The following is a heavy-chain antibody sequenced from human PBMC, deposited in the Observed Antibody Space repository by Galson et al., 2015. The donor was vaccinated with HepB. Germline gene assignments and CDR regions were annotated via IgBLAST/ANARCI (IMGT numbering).Heavy chain of an antibody. Sequence: SLRLSCAASGFTFSSYGMHWVRQAPGKGLEWVAVISYDGRNKYYADSVKGRFTISRDNSKNTLYLQMNSLRAEDTAVYYCAKGRSEYCSSTSCYFDYWGQGTLVTVSS. D-gene: IGHD2-2*01. CDR2: ISYDGRNK. CDR1: GFTFSSYG. V-gene: IGHV3-30*18. CDR3: AKGRSEYCSSTSCYFDY. J-gene: IGHJ4*02.